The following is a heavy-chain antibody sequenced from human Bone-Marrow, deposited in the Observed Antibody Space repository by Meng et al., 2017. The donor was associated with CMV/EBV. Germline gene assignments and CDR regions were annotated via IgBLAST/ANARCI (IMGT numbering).Heavy chain of an antibody. CDR3: ARDASGSTWTYYYDSSGLGAFDI. CDR1: GGSFSGYY. D-gene: IGHD3-22*01. CDR2: INHSGST. V-gene: IGHV4-34*01. Sequence: GSLRLSCAVYGGSFSGYYWNWIRQPPGKGLEWIGEINHSGSTNYSPSLKSRVTISVDTSKNQFSLKVSSVTAADTAVYYCARDASGSTWTYYYDSSGLGAFDIWGQGTMVTVSS. J-gene: IGHJ3*02.